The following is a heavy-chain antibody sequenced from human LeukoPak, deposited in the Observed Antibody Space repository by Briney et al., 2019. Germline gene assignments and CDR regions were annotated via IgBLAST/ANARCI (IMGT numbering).Heavy chain of an antibody. J-gene: IGHJ6*03. V-gene: IGHV4-31*03. Sequence: SETLSLTCTASGGSISSGGYYWSWIRQHPGKGLEWIGYIYYSGSTYYNPSLKSRVTISVDTSKNQFSLKLSSVTAADTAVYYCARKMTSIAARPPYYYYYYMDVWGKGTTVTVSS. CDR1: GGSISSGGYY. CDR3: ARKMTSIAARPPYYYYYYMDV. CDR2: IYYSGST. D-gene: IGHD6-6*01.